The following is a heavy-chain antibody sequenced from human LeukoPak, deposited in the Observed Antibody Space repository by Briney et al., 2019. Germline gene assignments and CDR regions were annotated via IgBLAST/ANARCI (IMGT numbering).Heavy chain of an antibody. V-gene: IGHV3-43*01. J-gene: IGHJ6*02. CDR3: AKATYGAYGMDV. CDR1: GFTFSSYS. D-gene: IGHD4-17*01. Sequence: GGSLRLSCAASGFTFSSYSMNWVRQAPGKGLEWVSLISWDGGSTYYADSVKGRFTISRDNSKNSLYLQMNSLRTEDTALYCCAKATYGAYGMDVWGQGTTVTVSS. CDR2: ISWDGGST.